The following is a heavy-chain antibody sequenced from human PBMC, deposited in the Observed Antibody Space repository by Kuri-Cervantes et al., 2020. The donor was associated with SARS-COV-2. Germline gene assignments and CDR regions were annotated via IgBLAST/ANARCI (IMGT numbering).Heavy chain of an antibody. J-gene: IGHJ4*02. Sequence: GGSLRLSCEVSGFLFSASAMHWVRQAPGKGLEWVAVISYDGSNKYYADSVKGRFTISRDNSKNTLYLQMNSLRAEDTAVYYCARVRGGSYYGPFDYWGQGTLVTVSS. CDR1: GFLFSASA. CDR2: ISYDGSNK. D-gene: IGHD1-26*01. CDR3: ARVRGGSYYGPFDY. V-gene: IGHV3-30-3*01.